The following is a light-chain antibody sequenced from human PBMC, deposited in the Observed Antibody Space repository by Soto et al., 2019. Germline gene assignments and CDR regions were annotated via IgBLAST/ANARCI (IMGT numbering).Light chain of an antibody. J-gene: IGKJ4*01. V-gene: IGKV3-15*01. CDR3: QRYNNWPLT. CDR2: GAS. CDR1: QSVSSN. Sequence: EIVVTQSPGILSLSPGGRATLSCRASQSVSSNLPWYQQKPGQAPRLLIYGASTRATGIPARFSGSEFGTEFTLTINSLQSEDFAVYYCQRYNNWPLTFGGGTKV.